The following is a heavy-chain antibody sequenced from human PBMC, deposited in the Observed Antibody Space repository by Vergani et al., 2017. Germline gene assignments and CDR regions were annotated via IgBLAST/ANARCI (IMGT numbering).Heavy chain of an antibody. V-gene: IGHV4-31*03. CDR2: IYYSGST. J-gene: IGHJ5*02. Sequence: QVQLQESGPGLVKPSQTLSLTCTVSGGSISSGGYYWSWIRQHPGKGLEWIGYIYYSGSTYYNPSLKSRVTISVDTTKNQFSLKLSSVTAADTAVYYCARLSLGETVWFDPWGQGTLVTVSS. CDR1: GGSISSGGYY. D-gene: IGHD3-10*01. CDR3: ARLSLGETVWFDP.